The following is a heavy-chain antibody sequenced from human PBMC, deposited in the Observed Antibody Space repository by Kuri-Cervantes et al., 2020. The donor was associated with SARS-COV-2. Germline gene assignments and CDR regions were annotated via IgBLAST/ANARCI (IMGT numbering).Heavy chain of an antibody. Sequence: GGSLRLSCAASGFTFSSYSMNWVRQAPGKGLEWVAVIWYDGSNKYYADSVKGRFTISRDNSKNTLYLQMNSLRADDTAVYYCARPPGAATPDYWGQGTLVTVSS. D-gene: IGHD2-2*01. CDR1: GFTFSSYS. J-gene: IGHJ4*02. V-gene: IGHV3-33*08. CDR2: IWYDGSNK. CDR3: ARPPGAATPDY.